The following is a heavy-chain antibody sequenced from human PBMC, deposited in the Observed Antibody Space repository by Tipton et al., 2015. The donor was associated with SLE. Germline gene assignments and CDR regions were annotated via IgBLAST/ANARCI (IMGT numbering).Heavy chain of an antibody. CDR2: IVPVFGTT. Sequence: QSGPEVKRPGSSVKVSCRASGDTFSSYAVSWVRQAPGQGLEWMGGIVPVFGTTHYAQKFQGRVSITTDESTSTAYMELSSLRSEDTAVYYCARGYYYSSGTYSAFDFWGQGTLVTVSS. J-gene: IGHJ4*02. D-gene: IGHD3-10*01. V-gene: IGHV1-69*05. CDR1: GDTFSSYA. CDR3: ARGYYYSSGTYSAFDF.